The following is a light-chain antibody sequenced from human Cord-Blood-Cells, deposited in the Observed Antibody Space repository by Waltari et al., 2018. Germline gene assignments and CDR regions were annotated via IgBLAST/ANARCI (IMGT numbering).Light chain of an antibody. CDR1: SSAAGGYNY. Sequence: QSALTQPASVSGPHGQSITISCTGTSSAAGGYNYVSWYQQHPGEAPKLMIYDVSNRPSGVSNRVSGSKSGNTASLTISGLQAEDEADYSCSSYTSSSTWVFGGGTKLTVL. V-gene: IGLV2-14*03. CDR3: SSYTSSSTWV. J-gene: IGLJ3*02. CDR2: DVS.